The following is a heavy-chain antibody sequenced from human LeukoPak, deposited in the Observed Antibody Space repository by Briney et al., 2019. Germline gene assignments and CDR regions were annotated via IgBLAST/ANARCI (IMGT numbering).Heavy chain of an antibody. CDR3: AKGSLWFGELSHYFDY. J-gene: IGHJ4*02. CDR1: GFTFSSYG. Sequence: GGSLRLSCAGSGFTFSSYGMHWVRQAPGKGLEWVAFIRLDGSNKYYGDSVKGRFTISRDNSKNTLYLQMNSLRAEDTAVYYCAKGSLWFGELSHYFDYWGQGTLVTVSS. V-gene: IGHV3-30*02. D-gene: IGHD3-10*01. CDR2: IRLDGSNK.